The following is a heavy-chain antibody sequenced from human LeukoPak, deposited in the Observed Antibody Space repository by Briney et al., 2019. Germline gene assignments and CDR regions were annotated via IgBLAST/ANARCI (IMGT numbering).Heavy chain of an antibody. CDR3: ASFSAWTHY. V-gene: IGHV3-21*01. CDR2: ISSSGSSI. D-gene: IGHD6-19*01. CDR1: GFTFSSYS. Sequence: GGSLRLSCAASGFTFSSYSMNWLRQAPGKGLEWVSFISSSGSSIDYADSVKGRFTISRDNAKNSLFLQMNSLRVEDTAVYYCASFSAWTHYWGQGTLVTVSS. J-gene: IGHJ4*02.